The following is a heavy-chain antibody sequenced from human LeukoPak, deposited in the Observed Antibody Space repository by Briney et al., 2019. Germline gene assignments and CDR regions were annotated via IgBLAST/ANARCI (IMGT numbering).Heavy chain of an antibody. Sequence: ASVKVSCKASGYTFTGYYMYWVRQAPGQGLEWMGWINPNSGGTNYAQKFQGRVTMTRDTSISTAYMELSRLRSDDTAVYYCARDGDIVGATGFDYWGQGTLVTVSS. D-gene: IGHD1-26*01. CDR2: INPNSGGT. CDR1: GYTFTGYY. J-gene: IGHJ4*02. V-gene: IGHV1-2*02. CDR3: ARDGDIVGATGFDY.